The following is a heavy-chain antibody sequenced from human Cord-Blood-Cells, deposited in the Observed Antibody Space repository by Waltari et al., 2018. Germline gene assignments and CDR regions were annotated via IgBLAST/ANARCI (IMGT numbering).Heavy chain of an antibody. V-gene: IGHV4-34*01. Sequence: QVQLQQWGAGLLKPSETLSLTCAVYGGSFSGYYWSWIRQPPGKGLEWMGEINHCGSTNYNPSLKSRVTISVDTSKNQFSLKLSSVPAADTAVYYCARGPPGYDSSGAWYFDLWGRGTLVTVSS. D-gene: IGHD3-22*01. CDR1: GGSFSGYY. CDR2: INHCGST. CDR3: ARGPPGYDSSGAWYFDL. J-gene: IGHJ2*01.